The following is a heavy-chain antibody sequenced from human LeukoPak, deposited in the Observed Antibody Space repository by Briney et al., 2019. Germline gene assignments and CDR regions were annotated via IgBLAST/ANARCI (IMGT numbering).Heavy chain of an antibody. D-gene: IGHD3-10*01. CDR3: VRGSKIRGVIPEGEFDY. CDR1: GFTFSSYA. V-gene: IGHV3-30*04. CDR2: IPYDGKRN. J-gene: IGHJ4*02. Sequence: QPGRSLRLSCAASGFTFSSYAMHWVRQAPNKGLEWVAVIPYDGKRNYYADSVKGRFTLSRDDSKNTVYLQMNRLRAEDTAVYFCVRGSKIRGVIPEGEFDYWGQGTLVTVSS.